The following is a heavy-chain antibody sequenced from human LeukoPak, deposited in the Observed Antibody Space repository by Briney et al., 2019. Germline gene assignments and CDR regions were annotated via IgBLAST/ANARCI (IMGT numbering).Heavy chain of an antibody. CDR1: EFTFSSYS. V-gene: IGHV3-48*01. CDR2: ISSSSSTI. Sequence: GGSLRLSCAASEFTFSSYSMNWVRQAPGKGLEWVSYISSSSSTIYYADSVRGRFTISRDNAKNSLYLQMNSLRAEDTAVYYCARSLTMIVVAAGYWGQGTLVTVSS. CDR3: ARSLTMIVVAAGY. J-gene: IGHJ4*02. D-gene: IGHD3-22*01.